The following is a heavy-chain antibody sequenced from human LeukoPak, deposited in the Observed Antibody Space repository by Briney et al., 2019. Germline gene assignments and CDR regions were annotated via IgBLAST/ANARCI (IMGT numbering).Heavy chain of an antibody. CDR3: AREEQLVLGDFDY. CDR1: GFTFSSYW. Sequence: GGSLRLSCAASGFTFSSYWMHWVRQAPGKGLVWVSRINKDGSGTTYADSVKGRFTISRDNAKNSLYLQMNSLRAEDTAVYYCAREEQLVLGDFDYXGQGTLVTVSS. D-gene: IGHD6-13*01. CDR2: INKDGSGT. V-gene: IGHV3-74*01. J-gene: IGHJ4*02.